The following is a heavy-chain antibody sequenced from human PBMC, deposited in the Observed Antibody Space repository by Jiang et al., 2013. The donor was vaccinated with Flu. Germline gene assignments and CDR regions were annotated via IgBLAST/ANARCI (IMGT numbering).Heavy chain of an antibody. CDR3: AREGLWDGKVVTDL. V-gene: IGHV7-4-1*02. J-gene: IGHJ5*02. D-gene: IGHD2-21*02. CDR2: INSNTGNP. Sequence: PGQGLEWMGWINSNTGNPTYAPGLTGRFVFSLDTSLSTAFLQINNLQTEDSAIYFCAREGLWDGKVVTDLWGQGTLVRVSS.